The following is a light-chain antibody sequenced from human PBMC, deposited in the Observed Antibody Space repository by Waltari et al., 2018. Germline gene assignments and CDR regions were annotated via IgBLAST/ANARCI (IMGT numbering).Light chain of an antibody. CDR2: GAS. V-gene: IGKV3-15*01. CDR3: QLYNRWPPLT. CDR1: QNIHDN. Sequence: EVLITQSPATLSASPGERVTSSCRASQNIHDNIAWYQQKPGQAPRLPIYGASTRPTDIPARVRGSCSSTEFTLTINSLQSEDLGIYYCQLYNRWPPLTFGGGTKVEIK. J-gene: IGKJ4*01.